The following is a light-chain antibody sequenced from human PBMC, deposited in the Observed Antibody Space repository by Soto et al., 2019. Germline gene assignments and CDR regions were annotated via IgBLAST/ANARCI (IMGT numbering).Light chain of an antibody. V-gene: IGKV3-11*01. Sequence: EIVLTQSPATLSLSPGERATLSCRASQSVSSYLVWYQQKPGQAPRLLIYADSNRATGIPARFSGSGSGTDFTLTISSLEPEDFSVYYCQQRYNWPITFGQGTRLEIK. CDR2: ADS. J-gene: IGKJ5*01. CDR3: QQRYNWPIT. CDR1: QSVSSY.